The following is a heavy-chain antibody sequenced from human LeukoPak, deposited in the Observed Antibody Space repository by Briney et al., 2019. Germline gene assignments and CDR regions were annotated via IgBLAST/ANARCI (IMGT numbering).Heavy chain of an antibody. J-gene: IGHJ3*01. CDR2: ISNDGDNK. CDR3: ARGLAGVSGAFDL. Sequence: GGSLRLPCEASGFTFSTYNMHWVRQAPGKGLVWVAVISNDGDNKYYADSVKGRFTVSRDNSKNRLYLQMSTLGHEDTAVYRCARGLAGVSGAFDLWGQGTLVTVSS. CDR1: GFTFSTYN. V-gene: IGHV3-30*04. D-gene: IGHD3-10*01.